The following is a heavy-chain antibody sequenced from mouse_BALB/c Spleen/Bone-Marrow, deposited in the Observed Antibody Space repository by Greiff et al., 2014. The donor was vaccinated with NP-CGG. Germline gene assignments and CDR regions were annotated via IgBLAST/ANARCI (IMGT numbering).Heavy chain of an antibody. V-gene: IGHV14-3*02. Sequence: EVKLQESGAELVKPGASVKLSCTASGFNIKDTYMHWVKQRPEQGLEWIGRIDPANGNTKYDPKFQGKATITADISSNTAYLQLSSLTSEDTAVYYCAAYYYGSSQFAYWGQGTLVTVSA. CDR1: GFNIKDTY. D-gene: IGHD1-1*01. CDR2: IDPANGNT. J-gene: IGHJ3*01. CDR3: AAYYYGSSQFAY.